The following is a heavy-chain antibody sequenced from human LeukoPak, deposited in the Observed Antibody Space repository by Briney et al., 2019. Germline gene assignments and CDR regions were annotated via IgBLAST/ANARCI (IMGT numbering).Heavy chain of an antibody. Sequence: ASVKVSCKASGGTFISYAISWVRQAPGQGLEWMGGIIPIFGTANYAQKFQGRVTITADESTSTAYMELSSLRSEDTAVYYCARGLYYYDSSGYAKYFDYWGQGTLVTVSS. CDR3: ARGLYYYDSSGYAKYFDY. D-gene: IGHD3-22*01. J-gene: IGHJ4*02. CDR2: IIPIFGTA. V-gene: IGHV1-69*13. CDR1: GGTFISYA.